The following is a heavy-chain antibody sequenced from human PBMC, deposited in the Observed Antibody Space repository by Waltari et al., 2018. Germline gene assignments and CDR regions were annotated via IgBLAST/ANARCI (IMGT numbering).Heavy chain of an antibody. CDR3: ARHLQLHSSGYYHFDY. CDR1: GFTFSSYS. Sequence: EVQLVESGGGLVKPGGSLRLSCAASGFTFSSYSMNWVRQAPGKGLERVSSISSSSSYIYYADSVKGRFTISRDNAKNSLYLQMNSLRAEDTAVYYCARHLQLHSSGYYHFDYWGQGTLVTVSS. J-gene: IGHJ4*02. CDR2: ISSSSSYI. D-gene: IGHD3-22*01. V-gene: IGHV3-21*01.